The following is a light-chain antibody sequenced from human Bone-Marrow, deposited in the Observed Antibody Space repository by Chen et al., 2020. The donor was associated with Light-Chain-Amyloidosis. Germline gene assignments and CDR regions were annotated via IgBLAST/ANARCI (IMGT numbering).Light chain of an antibody. Sequence: NFMLTQPHSVSESPVKAVIFSCTRRSGSIATNYVQWYQQRPGSSPPTVIYEDDQRPSGVPDRFSGSIDRSSNSASLTISGLKTEDEADYYCQSYQGSSQGVFGGGTKLTVL. V-gene: IGLV6-57*01. CDR2: EDD. CDR1: SGSIATNY. CDR3: QSYQGSSQGV. J-gene: IGLJ3*02.